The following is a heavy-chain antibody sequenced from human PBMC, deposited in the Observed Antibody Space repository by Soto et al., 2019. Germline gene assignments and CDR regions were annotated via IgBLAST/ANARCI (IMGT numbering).Heavy chain of an antibody. V-gene: IGHV5-51*01. CDR3: ARLGRRGYCSSTSCYTLDWFDP. Sequence: PGESLKISCKGSGYSFTSYWIGWVRQMPGKGLEWMGIIYPGDSDTRYSPSFQGQVTISADKSISTAYLQWSSLKASDTAMYYCARLGRRGYCSSTSCYTLDWFDPWGQGTLVTV. CDR1: GYSFTSYW. CDR2: IYPGDSDT. D-gene: IGHD2-2*02. J-gene: IGHJ5*02.